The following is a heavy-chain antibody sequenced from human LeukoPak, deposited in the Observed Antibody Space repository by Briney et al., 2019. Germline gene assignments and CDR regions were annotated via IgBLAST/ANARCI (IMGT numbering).Heavy chain of an antibody. J-gene: IGHJ6*02. D-gene: IGHD3-3*01. CDR1: GFIFSSYE. CDR2: ISSSGSTI. CDR3: ASWSAPTGGDYYYYGMDV. V-gene: IGHV3-48*03. Sequence: PGGSLRLSCAASGFIFSSYEMNWVRQAPGKGLEWVSYISSSGSTIYYADSVKGRFTISRDNAKNSLYLQMNSLRAEDTAVYYCASWSAPTGGDYYYYGMDVWGQGTTVTVSS.